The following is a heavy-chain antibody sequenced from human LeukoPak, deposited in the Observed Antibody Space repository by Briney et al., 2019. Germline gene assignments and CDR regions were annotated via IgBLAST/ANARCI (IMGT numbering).Heavy chain of an antibody. D-gene: IGHD5-18*01. CDR3: ARYSYGYD. V-gene: IGHV4-34*01. CDR1: GGSFSGYY. Sequence: SETLSLTCAVYGGSFSGYYWSWIRQPPGKGLEWIGEINHSGSANYNPSLKSRVTISVDTSKNQFSLKLSSVTAADTAVYYCARYSYGYDWGQGTLVTVSS. CDR2: INHSGSA. J-gene: IGHJ4*02.